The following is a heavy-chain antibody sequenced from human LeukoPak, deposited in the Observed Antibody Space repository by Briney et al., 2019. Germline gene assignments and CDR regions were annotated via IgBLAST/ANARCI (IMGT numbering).Heavy chain of an antibody. CDR2: IYTSGST. D-gene: IGHD5-24*01. CDR1: GGSISSGSYY. V-gene: IGHV4-61*02. CDR3: AREEVVDGYKFLDY. Sequence: MPSQTLSLTCTVSGGSISSGSYYWSWIRQPAGKGLEWIGRIYTSGSTNFNPSLKSRVTISVDTSKNQFSLKLSSVTAADTAVYYCAREEVVDGYKFLDYWGQGTLVTVSS. J-gene: IGHJ4*02.